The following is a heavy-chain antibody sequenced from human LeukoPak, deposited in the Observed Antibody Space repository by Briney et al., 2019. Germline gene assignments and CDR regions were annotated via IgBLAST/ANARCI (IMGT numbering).Heavy chain of an antibody. CDR1: GGTFSSYA. CDR3: ARSASIVGATPYYFDY. J-gene: IGHJ4*02. V-gene: IGHV1-69*05. CDR2: IIPIFGTA. Sequence: ASVKVSCKASGGTFSSYAISWVRQAPGQGLEWMGGIIPIFGTANYAHKFQGRVTITTDESTSTAYMELSSLRSEDTAVYYCARSASIVGATPYYFDYWGQGTLVSVFS. D-gene: IGHD1-26*01.